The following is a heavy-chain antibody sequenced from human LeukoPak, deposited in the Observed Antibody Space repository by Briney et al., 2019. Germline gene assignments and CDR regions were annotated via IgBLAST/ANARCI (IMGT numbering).Heavy chain of an antibody. D-gene: IGHD3-22*01. CDR1: GYSFTSYW. CDR3: ARLTPYYYDSSGYYGGLWFFDY. CDR2: IYPGDSDT. Sequence: GESLKISCKGSGYSFTSYWIGWVRQMPGKGLEWMGIIYPGDSDTRYSPSFQGQVTISADKSISTAYLQWSSLKASDTAMYNCARLTPYYYDSSGYYGGLWFFDYWGQGTLVTVSS. J-gene: IGHJ4*02. V-gene: IGHV5-51*01.